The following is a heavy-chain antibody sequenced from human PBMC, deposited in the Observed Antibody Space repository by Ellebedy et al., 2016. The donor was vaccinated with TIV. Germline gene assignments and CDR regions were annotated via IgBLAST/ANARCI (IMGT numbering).Heavy chain of an antibody. CDR3: ARDGDGYNLDY. J-gene: IGHJ4*02. D-gene: IGHD5-24*01. Sequence: SETLSLTXAVYGGSFSGYYWSWIRQPPGKGLEWIGEIYHSGSTNYNPSLKSRVTISVDKSKNQFSLKLSSVTAADTAVYYCARDGDGYNLDYWGQGTLVTVSS. CDR2: IYHSGST. CDR1: GGSFSGYY. V-gene: IGHV4-34*01.